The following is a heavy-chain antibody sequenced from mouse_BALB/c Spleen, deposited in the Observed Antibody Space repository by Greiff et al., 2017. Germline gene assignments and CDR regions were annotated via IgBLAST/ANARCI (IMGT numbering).Heavy chain of an antibody. V-gene: IGHV1-67*01. D-gene: IGHD1-1*01. J-gene: IGHJ3*01. CDR2: ISTYYGNT. CDR3: ARSHGSSPAWFAY. Sequence: VQLQQSGPELVRPGVSVKISCKGSSYTFTDYAMHWVKQSHAKSLEWIGVISTYYGNTNYNQKFKGKATMTVDKSSSTAYMELARLTSEDSAVYYCARSHGSSPAWFAYWGQGTLVTVSA. CDR1: SYTFTDYA.